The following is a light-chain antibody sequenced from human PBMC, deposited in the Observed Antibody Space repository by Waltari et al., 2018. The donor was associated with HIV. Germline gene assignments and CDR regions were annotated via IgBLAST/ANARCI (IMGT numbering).Light chain of an antibody. CDR3: QVWDSSNEHVV. CDR2: YNS. V-gene: IGLV3-21*04. J-gene: IGLJ3*02. CDR1: NIGGKS. Sequence: SYVLTQPPSVSVAPGAAATISCGAWNIGGKSVHWYKQQPGQAPVLVTRYNSDRPSGIPDRIPGSNSGHTATLTITSVEAGDEATYYCQVWDSSNEHVVFGGGTELTVL.